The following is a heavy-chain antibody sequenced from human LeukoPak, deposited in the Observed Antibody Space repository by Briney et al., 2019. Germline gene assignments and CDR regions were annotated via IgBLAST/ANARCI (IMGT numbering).Heavy chain of an antibody. CDR1: GFTFSSYS. J-gene: IGHJ4*02. V-gene: IGHV3-48*04. CDR2: ISSSSSTI. Sequence: GGSLRLSCAASGFTFSSYSMSWVRQAPGKGLEWVSYISSSSSTIYYADSVKGRFTISRDNAKNSLYLQMNSPRAEDTAVYYCARDLGYCNSTSCEYYFDYWGQGTLVTVSS. D-gene: IGHD2-2*01. CDR3: ARDLGYCNSTSCEYYFDY.